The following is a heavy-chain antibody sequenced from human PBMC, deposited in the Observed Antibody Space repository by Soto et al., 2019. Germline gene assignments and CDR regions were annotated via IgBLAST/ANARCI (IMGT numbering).Heavy chain of an antibody. CDR3: ARDRYNNSPNHSNRPYRLYSSSGLVDY. J-gene: IGHJ4*02. CDR1: GYTFTGYY. D-gene: IGHD6-13*01. CDR2: INPNSGGT. V-gene: IGHV1-2*04. Sequence: ASVKVSCKASGYTFTGYYMHWVRQAPGQGLEWMGWINPNSGGTNYAQKFQGWVTMTRDTSISTAYMELSRLRSDDTAVYYCARDRYNNSPNHSNRPYRLYSSSGLVDYWGQGTLVTVSS.